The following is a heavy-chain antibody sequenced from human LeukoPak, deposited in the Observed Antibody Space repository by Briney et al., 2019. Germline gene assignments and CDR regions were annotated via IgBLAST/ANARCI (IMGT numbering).Heavy chain of an antibody. CDR1: GGSISSYF. J-gene: IGHJ6*03. CDR3: AKASEDYYYYYMDV. D-gene: IGHD1-14*01. CDR2: IYYSGST. V-gene: IGHV4-59*01. Sequence: PSETLSLTCTVSGGSISSYFWSWIRHPPGKGKQWIGYIYYSGSTIYNPSLKSRVTISVDTYKNQFSVKLSSVTAADTAVHYCAKASEDYYYYYMDVWGKGTTVTISS.